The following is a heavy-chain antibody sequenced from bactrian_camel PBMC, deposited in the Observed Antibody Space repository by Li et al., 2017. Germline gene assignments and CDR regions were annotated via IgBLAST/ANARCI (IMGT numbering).Heavy chain of an antibody. V-gene: IGHV3S31*01. CDR2: HNVGSGTT. CDR3: TKDYPGPGIDFDG. D-gene: IGHD4*01. CDR1: GYAARSYC. J-gene: IGHJ4*01. Sequence: VQLVESGGGSVQAGGSLRLSCAASGYAARSYCMGWFRQPPGMEREGVVTHNVGSGTTYYADSVEGRFTPSLDHAKNTMYLQMSSLKPEDTAVYYCTKDYPGPGIDFDGWGQGTQVTVS.